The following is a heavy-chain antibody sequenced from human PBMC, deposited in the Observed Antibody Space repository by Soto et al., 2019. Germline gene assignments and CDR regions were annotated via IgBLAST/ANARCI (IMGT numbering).Heavy chain of an antibody. Sequence: QVQLVESGGGVVQPGRSLRLSCAASGFTLSNYAMYWVRQAPGKGLEWVAVISYDGNNKYYADSVKGRFTISRDNSKNTLYLQMNSLRGEDTAVYYCPSRIRGGLDVWGQGTTVTVSS. CDR3: PSRIRGGLDV. CDR1: GFTLSNYA. J-gene: IGHJ6*02. V-gene: IGHV3-30-3*02. CDR2: ISYDGNNK.